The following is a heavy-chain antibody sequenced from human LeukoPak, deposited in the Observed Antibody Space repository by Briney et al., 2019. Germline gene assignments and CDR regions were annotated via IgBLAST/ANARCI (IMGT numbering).Heavy chain of an antibody. Sequence: GESLKISCKGSGYSFTSYWIGWVRQPPGKGLEWMGIIYPGDSDTRYSPSFQGQVTISADKSISTAYLQWSSLKASDTAMYYCARSGLLLWFGESSNWFDPWGQGTLVTVSS. CDR3: ARSGLLLWFGESSNWFDP. J-gene: IGHJ5*02. CDR2: IYPGDSDT. D-gene: IGHD3-10*01. CDR1: GYSFTSYW. V-gene: IGHV5-51*01.